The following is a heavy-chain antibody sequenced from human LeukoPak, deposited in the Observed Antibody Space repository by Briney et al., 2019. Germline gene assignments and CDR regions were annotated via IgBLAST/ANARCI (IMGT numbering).Heavy chain of an antibody. CDR3: ARTGYGVRSWFDP. Sequence: GGSLRLSCAASGFTFSSYSMNWVRQAPGKGLEWVSSISSSSSYIYYADSVKGRFTISRDNAKNSLYLQMNSLRAEGTAVYYCARTGYGVRSWFDPWGQGTLVTVSS. CDR2: ISSSSSYI. CDR1: GFTFSSYS. J-gene: IGHJ5*02. V-gene: IGHV3-21*01. D-gene: IGHD5-18*01.